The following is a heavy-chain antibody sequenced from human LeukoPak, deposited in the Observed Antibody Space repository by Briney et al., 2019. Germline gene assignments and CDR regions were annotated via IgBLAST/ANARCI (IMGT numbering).Heavy chain of an antibody. V-gene: IGHV1-3*01. CDR2: INAANGNT. D-gene: IGHD6-19*01. J-gene: IGHJ5*02. Sequence: GASVKVSCKASGYTFSNHYMHWVRQAPGQRLEWMGWINAANGNTQYSQKFQGRVTITRDTSASTAYMELSSLRSEDTAVYYCARGAPIRVAVAATFDPWGQGTLVTVPS. CDR3: ARGAPIRVAVAATFDP. CDR1: GYTFSNHY.